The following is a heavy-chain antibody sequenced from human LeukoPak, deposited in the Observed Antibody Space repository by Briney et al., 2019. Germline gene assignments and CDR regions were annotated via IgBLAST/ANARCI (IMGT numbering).Heavy chain of an antibody. J-gene: IGHJ6*02. CDR1: GFTFSSYA. V-gene: IGHV3-23*01. Sequence: GGSLRLSCAASGFTFSSYAMAWVRQAPGKGLEWVSAISGSGGSTYYADSVKGRFTISRDNSKNTLYLQMNSLRAEDTAVYYCAKDEDNYDFWSGYDGMDVWGQGTTVTVSS. CDR3: AKDEDNYDFWSGYDGMDV. D-gene: IGHD3-3*01. CDR2: ISGSGGST.